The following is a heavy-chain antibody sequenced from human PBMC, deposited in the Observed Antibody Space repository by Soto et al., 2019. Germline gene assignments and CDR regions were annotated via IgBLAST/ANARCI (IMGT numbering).Heavy chain of an antibody. CDR3: AKQQMQGIRALDY. Sequence: EVQILQSGGGLEQPGGSLRLSCAASGFTFSNYAMSWIRQAPGKGLEWVSTIRETGNTYYADSVRGRFATSRDTSENTLYLQTSSLRAEDTAVYYWAKQQMQGIRALDYWGQGTLVTVSS. D-gene: IGHD2-21*01. J-gene: IGHJ4*02. CDR1: GFTFSNYA. CDR2: IRETGNT. V-gene: IGHV3-23*01.